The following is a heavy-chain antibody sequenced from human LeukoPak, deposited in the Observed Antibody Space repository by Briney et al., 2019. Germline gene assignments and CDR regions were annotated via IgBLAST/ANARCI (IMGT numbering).Heavy chain of an antibody. CDR2: ISAYNGNT. Sequence: GASVKVSCKASGYTFTSYGISWVRQAPGQGLEWMGWISAYNGNTNYAQKLQGRVTMTTDTSTSTAYMELRSLRTDDTAVYYCARGDNYLGYSGYDYGQDYYYYGMDVWGQGTTVTVSS. CDR1: GYTFTSYG. D-gene: IGHD5-12*01. J-gene: IGHJ6*02. V-gene: IGHV1-18*01. CDR3: ARGDNYLGYSGYDYGQDYYYYGMDV.